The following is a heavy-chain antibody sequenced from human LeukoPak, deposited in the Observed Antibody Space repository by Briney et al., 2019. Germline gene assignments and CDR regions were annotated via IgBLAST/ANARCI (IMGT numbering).Heavy chain of an antibody. CDR1: GFTFSSSW. Sequence: PGGSQRLSCAASGFTFSSSWMQWVRQAPGMGLVWVSRITSDGSSTSYAYCVKCRSTISRDNAKNTLYLQMISLRAEDTAVYYCARVTTDIVVVPERNAFDIWGQGTMVSVSS. CDR3: ARVTTDIVVVPERNAFDI. V-gene: IGHV3-74*01. CDR2: ITSDGSST. J-gene: IGHJ3*02. D-gene: IGHD2-2*01.